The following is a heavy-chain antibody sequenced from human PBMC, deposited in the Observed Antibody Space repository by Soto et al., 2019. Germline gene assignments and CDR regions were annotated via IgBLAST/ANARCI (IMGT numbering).Heavy chain of an antibody. D-gene: IGHD3-22*01. CDR1: GYTFSDYY. Sequence: QVQLVQSGAEVRKPGASVEVSCKASGYTFSDYYIHWVRQAPGQGLEWMGWINPNSGGTNYARKFQGRVPKTSDTSNSTAYMELSRLTSDDTAVYYCARSQKSYYDSSGYYFDAFDIWGQGTMVTVSS. CDR3: ARSQKSYYDSSGYYFDAFDI. V-gene: IGHV1-2*02. J-gene: IGHJ3*02. CDR2: INPNSGGT.